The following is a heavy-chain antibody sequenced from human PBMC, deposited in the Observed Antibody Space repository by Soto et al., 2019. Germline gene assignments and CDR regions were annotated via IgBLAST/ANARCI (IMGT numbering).Heavy chain of an antibody. CDR1: GGSISSGGYS. CDR3: ARSGYYDSSGYYTGQYYYYGMDV. D-gene: IGHD3-22*01. Sequence: PSETLSLTCAVSGGSISSGGYSWSWIRQPPGKGLEWIGYIYHSGSTYYNPSLKSRVTISVDRSKNQFSLKLSSVTAADTAVYYCARSGYYDSSGYYTGQYYYYGMDVWGQGTTVTVSS. V-gene: IGHV4-30-2*01. CDR2: IYHSGST. J-gene: IGHJ6*02.